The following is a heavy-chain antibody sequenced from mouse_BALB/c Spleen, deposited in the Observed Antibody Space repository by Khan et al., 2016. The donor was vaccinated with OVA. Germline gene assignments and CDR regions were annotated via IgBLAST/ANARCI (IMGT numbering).Heavy chain of an antibody. Sequence: VQLQQSGAELVKPGASVKLSCTASGFNIKDTYMHWVKQRPEQGLEWIGRIDPANGNTKYDPKFQGKATITADTSSNTAYLQLSSLTSEDTAVYYCSLTVTRPFAYWGQGTLVTVSA. D-gene: IGHD4-1*01. CDR2: IDPANGNT. J-gene: IGHJ3*01. CDR1: GFNIKDTY. V-gene: IGHV14-3*02. CDR3: SLTVTRPFAY.